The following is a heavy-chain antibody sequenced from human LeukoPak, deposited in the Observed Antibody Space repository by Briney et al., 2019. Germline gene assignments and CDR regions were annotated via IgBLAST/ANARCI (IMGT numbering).Heavy chain of an antibody. CDR3: ASPGGYDLWSGPFDY. V-gene: IGHV3-30*03. CDR2: ISYDGSKT. D-gene: IGHD3-3*01. Sequence: GGSLRLSCVASALTFSIYGMHCVRQAPGKGLEWVAVISYDGSKTYYADSVKGRFTISRDNSKNTLYLQMNSLRAEDTAVYYCASPGGYDLWSGPFDYWGQGTLVTVSS. J-gene: IGHJ4*02. CDR1: ALTFSIYG.